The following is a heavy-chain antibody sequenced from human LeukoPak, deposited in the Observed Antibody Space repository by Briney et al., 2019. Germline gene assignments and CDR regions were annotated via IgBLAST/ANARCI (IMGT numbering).Heavy chain of an antibody. V-gene: IGHV4-59*01. CDR1: GDSITSYF. Sequence: SETLSLTCTVSGDSITSYFWSWIRQPPGKGLEWVGYIFYSGITNYNPSLKSRVTISVDTSKNQFSLKLSSVTAADTAVYYCATYRQVLLPFESWGQGTLVTVSS. CDR3: ATYRQVLLPFES. J-gene: IGHJ4*02. D-gene: IGHD2-8*02. CDR2: IFYSGIT.